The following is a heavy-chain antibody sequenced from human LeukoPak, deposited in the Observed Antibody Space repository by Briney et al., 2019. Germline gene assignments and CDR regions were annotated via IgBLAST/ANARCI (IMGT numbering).Heavy chain of an antibody. CDR2: IWYDGSNK. Sequence: GGSLRLSCAASGFTFSSYGMHWVRQAPGKGLEWVAVIWYDGSNKYYADSVKGRFTISRDNSKNTLYLQMNSPRAEDTAVYYCAKDLGYCGGDCYSFIDYWGQGTLVTVSS. CDR1: GFTFSSYG. V-gene: IGHV3-33*06. J-gene: IGHJ4*02. CDR3: AKDLGYCGGDCYSFIDY. D-gene: IGHD2-21*02.